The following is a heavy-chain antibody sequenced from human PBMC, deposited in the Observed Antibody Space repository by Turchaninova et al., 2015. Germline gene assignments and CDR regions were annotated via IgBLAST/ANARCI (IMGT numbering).Heavy chain of an antibody. J-gene: IGHJ4*02. CDR2: IWYDGSSK. Sequence: HSGRSLFLFCAASGCPFSPFGMPWVRQAPGKGLEWVGVIWYDGSSKYYADSVKGRFTISRDNSKNTLYLQMNSLRAEDTAVYYCAREKPPTTVTTHTPLGYWGQGTLVTVSS. CDR3: AREKPPTTVTTHTPLGY. D-gene: IGHD4-17*01. CDR1: GCPFSPFG. V-gene: IGHV3-33*01.